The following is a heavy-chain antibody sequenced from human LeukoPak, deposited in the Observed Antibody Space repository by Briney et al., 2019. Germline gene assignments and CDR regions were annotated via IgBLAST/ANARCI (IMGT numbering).Heavy chain of an antibody. CDR3: ARGMGDGDYLDY. CDR2: IYHSGST. D-gene: IGHD3-16*01. V-gene: IGHV4-38-2*01. J-gene: IGHJ4*02. Sequence: PSETLSLTCAVSGYSISSGYYWGWIRQPPGKGLEWIGSIYHSGSTYYNPSLKSRVTISVDTSKNQFSLKLSSVTVADTAVYYCARGMGDGDYLDYWGQGTLVTVSS. CDR1: GYSISSGYY.